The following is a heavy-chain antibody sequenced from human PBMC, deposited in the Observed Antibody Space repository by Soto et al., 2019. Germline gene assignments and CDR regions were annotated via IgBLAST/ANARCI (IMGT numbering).Heavy chain of an antibody. CDR3: AREVGYGSGSAGWFDP. V-gene: IGHV1-18*01. CDR1: GYTFTSYD. J-gene: IGHJ5*02. D-gene: IGHD3-10*01. Sequence: ASVKVSCTASGYTFTSYDISWVRQAPGQGLEWMGWISAYNGNTNYAQKLQGRVTMTTDTSTSTAYMELRSLRSDDTAVYYCAREVGYGSGSAGWFDPWGQGSLVTVSS. CDR2: ISAYNGNT.